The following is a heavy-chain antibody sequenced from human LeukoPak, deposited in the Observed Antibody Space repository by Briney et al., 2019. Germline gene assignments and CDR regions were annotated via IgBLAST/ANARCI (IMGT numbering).Heavy chain of an antibody. CDR2: IYTSGST. J-gene: IGHJ6*02. CDR3: AREPGTPNYYDSTAGMDV. V-gene: IGHV4-4*07. Sequence: SETLSLTGTVSGGSISSYYWSWIRQPAGKGLEWIGRIYTSGSTNYNPSLKSRVTMSVDTSKNQFSLKLSSVTAAHTAVYYCAREPGTPNYYDSTAGMDVWGQGTTVTVSS. D-gene: IGHD3-22*01. CDR1: GGSISSYY.